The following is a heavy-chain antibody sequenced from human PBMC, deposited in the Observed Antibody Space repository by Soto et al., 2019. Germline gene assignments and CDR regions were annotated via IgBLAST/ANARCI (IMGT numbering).Heavy chain of an antibody. Sequence: PSETLSLTCTVSGGSISSSSYYWGWIRQPPGKGLEWIGSIYYSGNTYYNPSLKSRVTISVDTAKNQFSLKLSSVTAADTAVYYCARQYYFDSSDYTTNWFDPWGQGTLVTVSS. D-gene: IGHD3-22*01. V-gene: IGHV4-39*01. CDR2: IYYSGNT. CDR1: GGSISSSSYY. J-gene: IGHJ5*02. CDR3: ARQYYFDSSDYTTNWFDP.